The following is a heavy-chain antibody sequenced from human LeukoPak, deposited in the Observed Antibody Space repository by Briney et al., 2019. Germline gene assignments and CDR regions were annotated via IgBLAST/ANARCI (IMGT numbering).Heavy chain of an antibody. J-gene: IGHJ4*02. CDR3: AKDKGCSSTSCPPRYFDY. V-gene: IGHV3-23*01. CDR2: ISGSGGST. D-gene: IGHD2-2*01. Sequence: SGGSLRLSCAASGFTFSSYAMSWVRQAPGKGLEWVSAISGSGGSTYYADSAKGRFTISRDNSKNTLYLQMNSLRAEDTAVYYCAKDKGCSSTSCPPRYFDYWGQGTLVTVSS. CDR1: GFTFSSYA.